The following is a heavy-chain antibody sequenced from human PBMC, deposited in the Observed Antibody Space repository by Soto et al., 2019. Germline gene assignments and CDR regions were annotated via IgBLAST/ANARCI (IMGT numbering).Heavy chain of an antibody. CDR1: GFTFSSYA. J-gene: IGHJ6*02. Sequence: QVQLVESGGGVVQPGRSLRLSCAASGFTFSSYAMHWVRQAPGKGLEWVAVISYDGSNKYYADSVKGRFTISRDNSKNTLYLQMNRLRAEDTAVYYCADQGEYFGVVTDYYYYYGMDVWGQGTTVTVSS. CDR3: ADQGEYFGVVTDYYYYYGMDV. V-gene: IGHV3-30-3*01. D-gene: IGHD3-3*01. CDR2: ISYDGSNK.